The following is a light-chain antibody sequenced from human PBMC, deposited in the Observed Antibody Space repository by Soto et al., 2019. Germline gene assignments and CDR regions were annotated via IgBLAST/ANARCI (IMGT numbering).Light chain of an antibody. CDR1: SGHSNYA. J-gene: IGLJ2*01. V-gene: IGLV4-69*01. CDR3: QTWGSGIVV. CDR2: LNSDGSH. Sequence: QSVLTQSPSASASLGASVKLTCTLSSGHSNYAIAWHQQQSEKGPRYLMKLNSDGSHSKGDGIPDRCSGSSSGAERYLTISSLQSEDEDDYYCQTWGSGIVVFGGGTKLTVL.